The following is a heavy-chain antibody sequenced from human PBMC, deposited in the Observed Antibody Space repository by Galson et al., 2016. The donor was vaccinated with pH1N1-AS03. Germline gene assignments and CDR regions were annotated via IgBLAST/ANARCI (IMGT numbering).Heavy chain of an antibody. J-gene: IGHJ4*02. Sequence: SLRLSCAASGFTSTNAWMSWVRQAPGKGLEWVGRIKSKRDGGATEYAGPVKGRFTISRDDSQNTLYLQMSSLKIEDTAMYYCTTMSQAAAPNWGQGTLVTVSS. CDR1: GFTSTNAW. CDR2: IKSKRDGGAT. D-gene: IGHD6-13*01. V-gene: IGHV3-15*01. CDR3: TTMSQAAAPN.